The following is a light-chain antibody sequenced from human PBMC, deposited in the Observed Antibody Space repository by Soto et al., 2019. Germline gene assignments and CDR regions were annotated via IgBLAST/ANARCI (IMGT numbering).Light chain of an antibody. CDR3: ASYTSSDTPYV. Sequence: QSALTQPASVSGSPGQSITISCTGTGSDVGDYKYVSWYQQHPDKAPKLMIYVVSNRPSGVSNRFSGSKSGNTASLTISGLQADDEADYYCASYTSSDTPYVFGTGTKVTVL. V-gene: IGLV2-14*01. CDR1: GSDVGDYKY. CDR2: VVS. J-gene: IGLJ1*01.